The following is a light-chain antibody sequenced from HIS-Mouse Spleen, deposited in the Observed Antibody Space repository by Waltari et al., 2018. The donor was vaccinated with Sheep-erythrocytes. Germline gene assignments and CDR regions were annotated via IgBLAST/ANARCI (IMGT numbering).Light chain of an antibody. CDR2: DVS. CDR3: CSYAGSYNHV. Sequence: QSALTQPRSVSGSPGQSVTISCPRTSSAVGGYNYVSWYQQNPGKAPKLMIYDVSKRPSGVPDRFSGSKSGNTASLTISGLQAEDEADYYCCSYAGSYNHVFATGTKVTVL. J-gene: IGLJ1*01. V-gene: IGLV2-11*01. CDR1: SSAVGGYNY.